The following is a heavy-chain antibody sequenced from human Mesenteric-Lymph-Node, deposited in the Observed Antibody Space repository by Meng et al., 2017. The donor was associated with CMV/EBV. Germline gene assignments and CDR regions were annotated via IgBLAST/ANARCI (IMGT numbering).Heavy chain of an antibody. CDR3: ARSPGYPREFDY. J-gene: IGHJ4*02. V-gene: IGHV4-59*01. CDR2: IHYSGST. D-gene: IGHD3-10*01. Sequence: SETLSLTCTVSGDSISGYFWSWIRQPTGKGLEWIGYIHYSGSTNYNPSLRSRATISVDTSRNQFSLNLNSVTAADTAVYYCARSPGYPREFDYWGQGTLVTVSS. CDR1: GDSISGYF.